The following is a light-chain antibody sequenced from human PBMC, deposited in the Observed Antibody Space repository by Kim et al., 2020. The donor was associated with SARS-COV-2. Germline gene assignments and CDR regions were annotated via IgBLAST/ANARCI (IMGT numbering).Light chain of an antibody. J-gene: IGLJ1*01. V-gene: IGLV1-40*01. CDR1: SSNIGAGYN. CDR3: QSYDTSLGGYV. CDR2: DSN. Sequence: QRVTISCTASSSNIGAGYNVHWYQELPGAAPKLLIYDSNKRPSGVPDRFSGSKSGTSASLAITGLQAEDEADYYCQSYDTSLGGYVFGTGTKVTVL.